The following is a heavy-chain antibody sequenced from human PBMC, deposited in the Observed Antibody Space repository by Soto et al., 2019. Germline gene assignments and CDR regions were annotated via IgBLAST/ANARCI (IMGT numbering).Heavy chain of an antibody. V-gene: IGHV1-2*04. CDR2: INPNSGGT. J-gene: IGHJ5*02. Sequence: ASVKVSCKASGYTFTGYYMHWVRQAPGQGLEWMGWINPNSGGTNYAQKFQGWVTMTRDTSISTAYMELSRLRSDDTAVYYCARAHYYDTPYNWFDPWGQGTLVTVSS. CDR1: GYTFTGYY. CDR3: ARAHYYDTPYNWFDP. D-gene: IGHD3-22*01.